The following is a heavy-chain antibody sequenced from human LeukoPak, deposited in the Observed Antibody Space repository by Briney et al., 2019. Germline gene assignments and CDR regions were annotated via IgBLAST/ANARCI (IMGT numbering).Heavy chain of an antibody. V-gene: IGHV4-59*01. CDR3: ARGYCSSTSCFLGWFDP. D-gene: IGHD2-2*01. CDR2: IYYSGST. Sequence: SETLSLTCTVPGGSISSYYWSWIRQPPGKGLEWIGYIYYSGSTNYNPSLKSRVTISVDTSKNQFSLKLSSVTAADTAVYYCARGYCSSTSCFLGWFDPWGQGTLVTVSS. J-gene: IGHJ5*02. CDR1: GGSISSYY.